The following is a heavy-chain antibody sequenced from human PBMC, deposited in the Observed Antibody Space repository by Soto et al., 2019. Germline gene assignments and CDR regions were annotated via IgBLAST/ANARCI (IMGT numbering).Heavy chain of an antibody. J-gene: IGHJ6*02. CDR2: INTYNGNT. Sequence: QVQLVQSGAEVKNPGASVKVSCKASGYTFTRYGIGWARQAPGQGLEWMGWINTYNGNTNYAQNVQGRVTLTTDTSTSTAYMELRRLRSNDTAIYFCAMVNLYVTPSPHDVWGQGTTVIVSS. CDR1: GYTFTRYG. V-gene: IGHV1-18*01. CDR3: AMVNLYVTPSPHDV. D-gene: IGHD2-21*01.